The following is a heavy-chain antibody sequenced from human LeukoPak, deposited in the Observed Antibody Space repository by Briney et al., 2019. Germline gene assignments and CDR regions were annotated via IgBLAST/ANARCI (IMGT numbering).Heavy chain of an antibody. CDR3: ASQRRDIIMVVDD. V-gene: IGHV3-30*04. Sequence: GGSLRLSCAASGFTFSSYAMHWVRQAPGKGLEWVAVISYDGSNKYYADSVKGRFTISRDNSKNTLYLQMNSLRVEDTAIYYCASQRRDIIMVVDDWGQGTLVTVSS. D-gene: IGHD2-15*01. CDR1: GFTFSSYA. J-gene: IGHJ4*02. CDR2: ISYDGSNK.